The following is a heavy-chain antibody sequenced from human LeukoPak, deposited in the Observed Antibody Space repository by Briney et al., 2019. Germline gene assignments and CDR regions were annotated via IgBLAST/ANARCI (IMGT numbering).Heavy chain of an antibody. Sequence: GGSLRLSXAASGFTFSSYWMSWVRQAPGKGLEWVANIKQDGSEKYYVDSVKGRFTISRDNAKNSLYLQMNSLRAEDTAVYYCASLNPRSSSYDYWGQGTLVTVSS. CDR2: IKQDGSEK. CDR1: GFTFSSYW. V-gene: IGHV3-7*01. J-gene: IGHJ4*02. D-gene: IGHD6-6*01. CDR3: ASLNPRSSSYDY.